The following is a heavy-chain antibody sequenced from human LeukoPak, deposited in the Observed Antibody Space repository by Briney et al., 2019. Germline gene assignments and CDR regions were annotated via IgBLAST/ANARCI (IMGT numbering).Heavy chain of an antibody. CDR2: MYTSGST. D-gene: IGHD1-26*01. CDR3: ARASGSYLRLGAFDI. J-gene: IGHJ3*02. CDR1: GGSISSGRYY. V-gene: IGHV4-61*02. Sequence: SQTLFLTCTVSGGSISSGRYYWSWIRQPAGKGLEWIGRMYTSGSTNYNPSLKSRVTKSVDTSKHQFSLKLSSVTAGDTAVYYCARASGSYLRLGAFDIWGQGIMVTVSS.